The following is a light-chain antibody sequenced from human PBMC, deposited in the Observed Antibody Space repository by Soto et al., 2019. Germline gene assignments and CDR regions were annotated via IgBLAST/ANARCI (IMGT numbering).Light chain of an antibody. J-gene: IGLJ1*01. CDR1: SSDVGGYNY. CDR2: EVS. CDR3: CSYAGSNNLI. Sequence: QSVLTQPASASGPPGQSITISCTGTSSDVGGYNYVSWYQQYPGKAPKLMIFEVSKRPSGVPDRFSGSKSGNTASLTVSGLQAEDEADYYCCSYAGSNNLIFGTGTKVTVL. V-gene: IGLV2-8*01.